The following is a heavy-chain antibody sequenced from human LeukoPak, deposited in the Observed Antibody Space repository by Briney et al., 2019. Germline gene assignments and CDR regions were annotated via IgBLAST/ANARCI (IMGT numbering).Heavy chain of an antibody. Sequence: GGSLRLSCSASGFTFNTYWMSWVRQAPGKGLEWVSGITASGDRTFYGDSVRGRFTMSRDNSKNTVYLQMNSLRVDDTAVYYCARRDIVVVVSASDYWGQGTLVTVSS. CDR3: ARRDIVVVVSASDY. CDR2: ITASGDRT. CDR1: GFTFNTYW. V-gene: IGHV3-23*01. J-gene: IGHJ4*02. D-gene: IGHD2-15*01.